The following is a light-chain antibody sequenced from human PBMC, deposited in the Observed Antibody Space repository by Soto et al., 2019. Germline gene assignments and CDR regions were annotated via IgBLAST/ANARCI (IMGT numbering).Light chain of an antibody. V-gene: IGKV1-5*01. CDR1: QNINTW. Sequence: DIQMTQSPSTLSASVGDRVTISCRASQNINTWLAWYKQQPGKAPQLLIYNASSLESGVPSRFSGSGSGTDFTLTISSLRPDDFVTFYCQQYNDSFPTFGQGTKVEIK. J-gene: IGKJ1*01. CDR2: NAS. CDR3: QQYNDSFPT.